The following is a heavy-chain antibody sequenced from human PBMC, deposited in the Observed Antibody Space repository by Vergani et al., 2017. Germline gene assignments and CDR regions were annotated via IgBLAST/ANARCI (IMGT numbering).Heavy chain of an antibody. Sequence: QVHLVQSGAEVKKSGSSVKISCKVSGDTFTSYAISWVRQAPGQGLEWMGGSIPFVTAPTFAQTFQGRVSITADGSTSTVYMELRGLRSEETAVYDCAGPTALTAAPAAWGQGTLVTVSS. CDR3: AGPTALTAAPAA. D-gene: IGHD3-16*01. V-gene: IGHV1-69*12. CDR1: GDTFTSYA. CDR2: SIPFVTAP. J-gene: IGHJ5*02.